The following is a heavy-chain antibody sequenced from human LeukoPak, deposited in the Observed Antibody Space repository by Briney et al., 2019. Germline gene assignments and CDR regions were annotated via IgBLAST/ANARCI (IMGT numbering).Heavy chain of an antibody. D-gene: IGHD1-1*01. CDR1: GGSISNFY. V-gene: IGHV4-59*01. CDR2: IYYTGNT. CDR3: ARDRLQLQS. J-gene: IGHJ5*02. Sequence: SETLSLTCTVSGGSISNFYWNWIRQPPGKGLEWIGYIYYTGNTNYNPSLKSRVTISVDTSKNQFSLKLSSVTAADTAVYYCARDRLQLQSWGQGTLVTVSS.